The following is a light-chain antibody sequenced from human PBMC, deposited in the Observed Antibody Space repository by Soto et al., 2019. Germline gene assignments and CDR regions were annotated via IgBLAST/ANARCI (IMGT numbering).Light chain of an antibody. CDR2: KAY. V-gene: IGKV1-5*03. J-gene: IGKJ1*01. CDR3: QQYGSSSPWT. Sequence: DIQMTQSPSTLSASVGDRVTITCRASQSISSWLAWYQQKPGRAPKLLIYKAYSLETGVPSRFSGSGSGTEFTLIISSLQPDDFASYYCQQYGSSSPWTFGQGTKVAIK. CDR1: QSISSW.